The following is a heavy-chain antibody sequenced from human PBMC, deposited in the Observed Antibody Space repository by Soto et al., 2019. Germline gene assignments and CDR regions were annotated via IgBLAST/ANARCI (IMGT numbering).Heavy chain of an antibody. CDR2: IWYDGSNK. V-gene: IGHV3-33*01. D-gene: IGHD3-3*01. CDR3: ARGNNDAFWSGSLGMDV. CDR1: GFTFSSYG. Sequence: GGSLRLSCAASGFTFSSYGMHWVRQAPGKGLEWVAVIWYDGSNKYYADSVKGRFTISRDNSKNTLYLQMNSLRAEDTAVYYCARGNNDAFWSGSLGMDVWGQGTTVTVSS. J-gene: IGHJ6*02.